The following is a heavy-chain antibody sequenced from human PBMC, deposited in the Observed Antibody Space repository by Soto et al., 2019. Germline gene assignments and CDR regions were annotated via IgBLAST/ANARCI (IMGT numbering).Heavy chain of an antibody. CDR3: ARTSGDYGLSKYFQH. Sequence: TLSLTCTVSGGSISSGDYYWSWIRQLPGKGLEWIGYIYYSGTTFHNPSLKSRVSISVDTSKNLFSLKLSSVTAADTAVYYCARTSGDYGLSKYFQHWGQGTLVTVSS. CDR2: IYYSGTT. V-gene: IGHV4-31*03. CDR1: GGSISSGDYY. D-gene: IGHD4-17*01. J-gene: IGHJ1*01.